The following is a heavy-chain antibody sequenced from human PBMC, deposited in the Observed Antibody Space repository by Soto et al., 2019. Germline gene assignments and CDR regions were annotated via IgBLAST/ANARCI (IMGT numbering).Heavy chain of an antibody. V-gene: IGHV3-30-3*01. CDR3: AVRDIVVVVAATYNWFDP. CDR1: GFTFSSYA. CDR2: ISYDGSNK. D-gene: IGHD2-15*01. J-gene: IGHJ5*02. Sequence: GGSLRLSCAASGFTFSSYAMHWVRQAPGKGLEWVAVISYDGSNKYYADSVKGRFTISRDNSKNTLYLQMNSLRAEDTAVYYCAVRDIVVVVAATYNWFDPWGQGTLVTVSS.